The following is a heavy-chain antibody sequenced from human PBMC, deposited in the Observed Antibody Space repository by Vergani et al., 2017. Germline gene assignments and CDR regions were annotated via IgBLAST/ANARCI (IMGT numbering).Heavy chain of an antibody. V-gene: IGHV4-61*05. D-gene: IGHD6-6*01. Sequence: QLQLQESGPGLVKPSETLSLTCTVSGGSISSSSYYWSWIRQPPGKGLEWIGYIYTSGSTNYNPSLKSRVTISVDTSKNQFSLKLSSVTAADTAVYYCARRSGSSSWAFDIWGQGTMVTVSS. CDR1: GGSISSSSYY. CDR2: IYTSGST. J-gene: IGHJ3*02. CDR3: ARRSGSSSWAFDI.